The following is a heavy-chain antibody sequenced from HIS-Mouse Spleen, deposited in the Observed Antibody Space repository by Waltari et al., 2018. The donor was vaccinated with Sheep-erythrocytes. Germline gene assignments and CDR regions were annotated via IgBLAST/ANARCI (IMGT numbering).Heavy chain of an antibody. CDR1: GFTFRSYG. J-gene: IGHJ4*02. D-gene: IGHD1-26*01. CDR2: ISYDGSNK. CDR3: AKPVGATTAFDY. V-gene: IGHV3-30*18. Sequence: QVQLVESGGGVVQPGRSLRRSCAASGFTFRSYGMHWVRQAPGKGLGWVAVISYDGSNKYYADSVKGRFTISRDNSKNTLYLQMNSLRAEDTAVYYCAKPVGATTAFDYWGQGTLVTVSS.